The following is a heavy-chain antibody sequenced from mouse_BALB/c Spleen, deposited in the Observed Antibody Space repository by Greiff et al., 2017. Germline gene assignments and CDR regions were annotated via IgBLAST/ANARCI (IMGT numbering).Heavy chain of an antibody. CDR2: ILPGSGST. D-gene: IGHD3-1*01. Sequence: QLQQSGAELMKPGASVKISCKATGYTFSSYWIEWVKQRPGHGLEWIGEILPGSGSTNYNEKFKGKATFTADTSSNTAYMQLSSLTSEDSAVYYCARGHSPFAYWGQGTLVTVSA. V-gene: IGHV1-9*01. CDR3: ARGHSPFAY. J-gene: IGHJ3*01. CDR1: GYTFSSYW.